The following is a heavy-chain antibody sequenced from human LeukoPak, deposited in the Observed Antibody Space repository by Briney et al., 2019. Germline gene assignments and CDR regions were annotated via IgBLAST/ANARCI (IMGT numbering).Heavy chain of an antibody. V-gene: IGHV3-33*01. Sequence: GGSLRLSCAASGSTFSSYGMHWVRQAPGKGLEWVAVIWYDDGSNKYYADSVKGRFTISRDNSKNTLYLQMNSLRAEDTAVYYCARGIYDSSGYYYFDYWGQGTLVTVSS. CDR3: ARGIYDSSGYYYFDY. D-gene: IGHD3-22*01. CDR2: IWYDDGSNK. CDR1: GSTFSSYG. J-gene: IGHJ4*02.